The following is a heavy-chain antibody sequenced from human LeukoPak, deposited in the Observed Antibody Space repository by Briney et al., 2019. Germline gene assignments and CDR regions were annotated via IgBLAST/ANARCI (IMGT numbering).Heavy chain of an antibody. D-gene: IGHD4-17*01. CDR1: GASISSGSNY. J-gene: IGHJ4*02. CDR3: ASMTTVTTFDY. V-gene: IGHV4-39*01. CDR2: IYYSGST. Sequence: SETLSLTCSVSGASISSGSNYWGWIRQPPGKGLEWIGSIYYSGSTYYNPSLKSRVTISVDTSKNQFSLKLSSVTAADTAVYYCASMTTVTTFDYWGQGTLVTVSS.